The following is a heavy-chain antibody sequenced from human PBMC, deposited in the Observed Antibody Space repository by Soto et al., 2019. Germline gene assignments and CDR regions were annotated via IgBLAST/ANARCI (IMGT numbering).Heavy chain of an antibody. D-gene: IGHD3-10*01. J-gene: IGHJ5*02. CDR1: GFSHSTSGVA. V-gene: IGHV2-5*01. CDR2: IYWNDDK. CDR3: ARLLTSALFSYDL. Sequence: SGPTLVNPTQTLTLTCILSGFSHSTSGVAVGWIRQPPGKALEWLGHIYWNDDKYYNTYLKSRLSLTKDTSKNQVVLTMTNVDPADTGTYYCARLLTSALFSYDLWGRGTLVTVSS.